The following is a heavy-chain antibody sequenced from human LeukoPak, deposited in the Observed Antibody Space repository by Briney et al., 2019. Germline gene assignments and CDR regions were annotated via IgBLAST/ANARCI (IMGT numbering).Heavy chain of an antibody. CDR2: FDPEDGET. CDR1: GYTLTELS. J-gene: IGHJ5*02. D-gene: IGHD3-22*01. CDR3: ATVWAYYDSSGYSYNWFDP. V-gene: IGHV1-24*01. Sequence: ASVKVSCKVSGYTLTELSMHWVRQAPGKGLQWMGGFDPEDGETIYAQKFQGRVTMTEDTSTDTAYMELSSLRSEDTAVYYCATVWAYYDSSGYSYNWFDPWGQGTLVTVSS.